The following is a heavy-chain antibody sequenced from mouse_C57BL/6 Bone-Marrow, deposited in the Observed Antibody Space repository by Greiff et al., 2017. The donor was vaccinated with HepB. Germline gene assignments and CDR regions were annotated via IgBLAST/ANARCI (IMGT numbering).Heavy chain of an antibody. CDR3: ATNALITTVVARYFDV. D-gene: IGHD1-1*01. V-gene: IGHV1-50*01. J-gene: IGHJ1*03. CDR1: GYTFTSYW. CDR2: IDPSDSNT. Sequence: QVQLQQPGAELVKPGASVKLSCKASGYTFTSYWMQWVKQRPGQGLEWIGEIDPSDSNTNYNQKFKGKATLTVDKSSSTAYMQLSNLTSEDSTVYYCATNALITTVVARYFDVWGTGTTVTVSS.